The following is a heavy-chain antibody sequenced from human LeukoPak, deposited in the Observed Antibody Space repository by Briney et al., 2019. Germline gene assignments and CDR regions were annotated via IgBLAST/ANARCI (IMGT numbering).Heavy chain of an antibody. Sequence: GASVKVSCKASGYTFTSYAMHWVRQAPGQRLEWMGWINAGNGNTKYSREFQGGVTMTRDMSTSTVYMELSSLRSEDTAVYYCAREGGYGSGSYRYYYYYMDVWGKGTTVTVSS. V-gene: IGHV1-3*03. CDR3: AREGGYGSGSYRYYYYYMDV. CDR1: GYTFTSYA. D-gene: IGHD3-10*01. CDR2: INAGNGNT. J-gene: IGHJ6*03.